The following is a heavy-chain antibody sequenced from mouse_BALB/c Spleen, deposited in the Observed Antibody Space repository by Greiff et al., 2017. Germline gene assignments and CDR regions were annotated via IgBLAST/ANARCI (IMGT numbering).Heavy chain of an antibody. D-gene: IGHD1-1*01. CDR3: ARANYYGSSYDYYAMDY. CDR2: ILPGSGST. Sequence: VQLQQSGAELMKPGASVKISCKATGYTFSSYWIEWVKQRPGHGLEWIGEILPGSGSTNYNEKFKGKATFTADTSSNTAYMQLSSLTSEDSAVYYCARANYYGSSYDYYAMDYWGQGTSVTVSS. CDR1: GYTFSSYW. V-gene: IGHV1-9*01. J-gene: IGHJ4*01.